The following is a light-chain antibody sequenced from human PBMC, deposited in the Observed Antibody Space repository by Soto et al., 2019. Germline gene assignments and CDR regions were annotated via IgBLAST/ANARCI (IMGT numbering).Light chain of an antibody. CDR1: QSIGSDY. Sequence: EIVLTQSPGTLSLSPGERATLSCRSSQSIGSDYLAWYQQRPGQAPRLLIYATSSRTTGIPDRFSGSGSGTGFTLTISRLEPEDFAVYYCQQYGSSPPWTLGQGTKVDIK. V-gene: IGKV3-20*01. J-gene: IGKJ1*01. CDR3: QQYGSSPPWT. CDR2: ATS.